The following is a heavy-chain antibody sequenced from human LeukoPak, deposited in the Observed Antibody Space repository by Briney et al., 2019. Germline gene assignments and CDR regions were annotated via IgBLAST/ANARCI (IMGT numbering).Heavy chain of an antibody. J-gene: IGHJ6*04. D-gene: IGHD3-10*02. Sequence: RGGSLRLSCAASGFTFSSYEVNWVRQAPGKGLEWVSYISSSGSNIYYADSVKGRFTISRDNAKNTLYLQMNSLRAEDTAVYYCAELGITMIGGVWGKGTTVTISS. V-gene: IGHV3-48*03. CDR3: AELGITMIGGV. CDR1: GFTFSSYE. CDR2: ISSSGSNI.